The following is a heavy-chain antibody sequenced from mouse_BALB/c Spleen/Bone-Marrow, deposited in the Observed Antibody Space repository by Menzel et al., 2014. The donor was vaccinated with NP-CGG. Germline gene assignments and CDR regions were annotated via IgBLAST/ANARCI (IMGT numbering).Heavy chain of an antibody. V-gene: IGHV1S22*01. D-gene: IGHD2-3*01. Sequence: LQQPGSELVRPGASVKLSCKASGYTFTSYWIHWVKQRPGQGLEWIGNIYPGSGSINYDEKFKSKATLTVDTSSSTAYMQLSSLTSEDSAVYYCTREGTYDGCSGHFGYWGQGTTLTVSS. CDR1: GYTFTSYW. J-gene: IGHJ2*01. CDR3: TREGTYDGCSGHFGY. CDR2: IYPGSGSI.